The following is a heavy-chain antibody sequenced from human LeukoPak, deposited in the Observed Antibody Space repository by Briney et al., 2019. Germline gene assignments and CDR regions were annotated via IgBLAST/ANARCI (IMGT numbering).Heavy chain of an antibody. CDR3: TRGRDEHSITYYYYYYMDV. V-gene: IGHV6-1*01. D-gene: IGHD6-6*01. Sequence: SQTLSLTCANSGDSVSSNSATWNWIRQSPSRGLEWLGRTYYRSKWYNDYAVSVKSRITINPDTSKNQFSLQLNSVTPEDTAVYYCTRGRDEHSITYYYYYYMDVWGKGTTATVSS. CDR2: TYYRSKWYN. CDR1: GDSVSSNSAT. J-gene: IGHJ6*03.